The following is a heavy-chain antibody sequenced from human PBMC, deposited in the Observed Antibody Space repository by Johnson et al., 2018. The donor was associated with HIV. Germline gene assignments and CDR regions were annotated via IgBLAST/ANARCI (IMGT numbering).Heavy chain of an antibody. J-gene: IGHJ3*02. CDR2: IYRGGST. CDR1: GFTVSSNS. Sequence: VQLVESGGALVQPGGSLRLSCAASGFTVSSNSMTWVRQAPGKGLEWVSLIYRGGSTYYADSVKGRFTISRDNSKNTLYLQMNSLRAEDTAVYYCAKDQWSSSWTNDAFDIWGQGTMVTVSS. D-gene: IGHD6-13*01. CDR3: AKDQWSSSWTNDAFDI. V-gene: IGHV3-66*01.